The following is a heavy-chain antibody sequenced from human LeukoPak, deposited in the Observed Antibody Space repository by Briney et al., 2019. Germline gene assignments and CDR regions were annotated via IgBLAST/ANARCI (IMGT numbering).Heavy chain of an antibody. CDR3: TRLFGTTVTNYCYYYMDV. J-gene: IGHJ6*03. CDR2: IYPGDSDT. CDR1: AYSSTSYG. Sequence: GESLPFSSTGSAYSSTSYGIGWVRQMPRKGLEWMGIIYPGDSDTTYSTPSLGKVATSSAKSISTAYLLCRSPKSSDTTRHYCTRLFGTTVTNYCYYYMDVSGKGTTVTVSS. D-gene: IGHD4-17*01. V-gene: IGHV5-51*01.